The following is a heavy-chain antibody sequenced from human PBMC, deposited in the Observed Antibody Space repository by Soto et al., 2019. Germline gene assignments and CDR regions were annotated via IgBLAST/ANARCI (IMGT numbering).Heavy chain of an antibody. V-gene: IGHV1-24*01. J-gene: IGHJ4*02. Sequence: GASVKVSCKVSGYIFTESSMHWVRQAPGEGPEWMGSFDFEDGETIYAQKFQGRVTMAEDTPIDTAFLELRRLTSEDTAVYYCAIPNSDWFPALRYWGQGTLVTVSS. D-gene: IGHD3-9*01. CDR2: FDFEDGET. CDR1: GYIFTESS. CDR3: AIPNSDWFPALRY.